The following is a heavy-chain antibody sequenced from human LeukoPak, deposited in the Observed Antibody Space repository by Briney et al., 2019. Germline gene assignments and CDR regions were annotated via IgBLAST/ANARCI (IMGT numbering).Heavy chain of an antibody. J-gene: IGHJ3*02. CDR1: GFTFDDYA. V-gene: IGHV3-9*01. CDR3: VRDGNFGYDAFDI. Sequence: RGRSLRLSCAASGFTFDDYAMHWVRQAPGRGLEWVSGISWNSGSIGYADSVKGRFTISRDNAKNSLYLQMNSLRAEDTAVYYCVRDGNFGYDAFDIWGQGTMVIVSS. CDR2: ISWNSGSI. D-gene: IGHD3-10*01.